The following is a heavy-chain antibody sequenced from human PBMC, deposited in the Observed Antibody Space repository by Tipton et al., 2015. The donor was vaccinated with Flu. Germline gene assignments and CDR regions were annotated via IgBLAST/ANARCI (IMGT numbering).Heavy chain of an antibody. Sequence: GLVKPSETLSLTCTVSGDSISSYHWSWIRQPAGKGLEWIGRIYSNGSTNYNPSLKSRLPVSLDTSKIHFSLRLTSVTAAGTGVYYCAGHTIPMVRGVSYFCYWGQGTLVTVPS. D-gene: IGHD3-10*01. CDR1: GDSISSYH. CDR2: IYSNGST. CDR3: AGHTIPMVRGVSYFCY. V-gene: IGHV4-4*07. J-gene: IGHJ4*02.